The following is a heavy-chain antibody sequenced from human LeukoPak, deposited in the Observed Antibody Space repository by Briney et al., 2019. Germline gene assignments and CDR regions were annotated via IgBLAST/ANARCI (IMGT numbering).Heavy chain of an antibody. CDR1: GFSFSYYW. V-gene: IGHV3-74*01. CDR3: LRVDDTNGHNWFDP. CDR2: IIGDGTRT. D-gene: IGHD2-8*01. J-gene: IGHJ5*02. Sequence: GGSLRLSCAASGFSFSYYWMHWVRQGSGKGPVWVSRIIGDGTRTNYADSVKGRFTISRDNAKSTLYLQMNSLTVEDTAVYYCLRVDDTNGHNWFDPWGQGTLVTVSS.